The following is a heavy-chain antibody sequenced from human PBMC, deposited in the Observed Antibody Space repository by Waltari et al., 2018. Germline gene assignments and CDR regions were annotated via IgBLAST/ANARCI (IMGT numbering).Heavy chain of an antibody. Sequence: QVQLQQWGAGLLKPSETLSLTCAVYGGSFSGYYWSWLRPPPGKGLEWIGEINQSGSTNYNPSLKSRVTISVDTSKNQFSLKLSSVTAADTAVYYCARGPKGTKQQQRYYGMDVWGQGTTVTVSS. CDR2: INQSGST. D-gene: IGHD6-13*01. CDR1: GGSFSGYY. V-gene: IGHV4-34*01. CDR3: ARGPKGTKQQQRYYGMDV. J-gene: IGHJ6*02.